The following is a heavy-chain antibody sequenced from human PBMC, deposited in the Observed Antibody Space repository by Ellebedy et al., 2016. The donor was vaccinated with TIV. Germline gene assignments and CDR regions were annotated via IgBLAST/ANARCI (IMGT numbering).Heavy chain of an antibody. J-gene: IGHJ3*02. Sequence: AASVKVSCKASGYTFTNYGIGWVRQAPGQGLEWMGWISPYDGNTNCTQKVKGRVTMTTDTSTTTAQMELRSLRSDDTAVYYCARVPSIRQQLAPGAYDIWGQGTMVTVSS. CDR2: ISPYDGNT. CDR3: ARVPSIRQQLAPGAYDI. D-gene: IGHD6-13*01. CDR1: GYTFTNYG. V-gene: IGHV1-18*04.